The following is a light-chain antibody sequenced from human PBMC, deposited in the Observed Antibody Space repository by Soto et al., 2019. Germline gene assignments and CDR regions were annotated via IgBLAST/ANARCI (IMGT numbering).Light chain of an antibody. CDR3: CSYAGSYTYV. CDR2: DVT. CDR1: SGDVGGYDF. V-gene: IGLV2-11*01. Sequence: QSALTQPRSVSGSPGQSVTISCTGSSGDVGGYDFVSWFLQRPGKAPKLMIYDVTKRTSGVPDRFSGSKSGNTASLTISGLHAEDEADYYCCSYAGSYTYVFGTGTKVTVL. J-gene: IGLJ1*01.